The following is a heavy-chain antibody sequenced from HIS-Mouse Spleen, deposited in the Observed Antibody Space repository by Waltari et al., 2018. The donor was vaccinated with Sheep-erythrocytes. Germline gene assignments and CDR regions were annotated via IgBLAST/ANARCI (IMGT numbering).Heavy chain of an antibody. CDR3: AGYSGSLDY. CDR2: INSNSGGT. J-gene: IGHJ4*02. V-gene: IGHV1-2*02. D-gene: IGHD1-26*01. Sequence: QVQLVQSGAEVKKPGASVKVSCKASGYTFTGYYMHWVRQAPGQGLECMGWINSNSGGTNYAQKFQSRVTVTRDTSIITAYMELSRLRSDDTAVYSWAGYSGSLDYWGQGTLVTVSS. CDR1: GYTFTGYY.